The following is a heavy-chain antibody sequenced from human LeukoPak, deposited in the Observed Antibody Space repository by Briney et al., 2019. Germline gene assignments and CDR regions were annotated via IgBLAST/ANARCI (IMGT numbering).Heavy chain of an antibody. V-gene: IGHV4-61*08. D-gene: IGHD4-17*01. CDR1: GGSISSGGYC. CDR3: ARFGHDYGDLPAFDI. CDR2: IYYSGST. Sequence: SETLSLTCTVSGGSISSGGYCWSWIRQHPGKGLEWIGYIYYSGSTNYNPSLKSRVTISVDTSKNQFSLKLSSVTAADTAVYYCARFGHDYGDLPAFDIWGQGTMVTVSS. J-gene: IGHJ3*02.